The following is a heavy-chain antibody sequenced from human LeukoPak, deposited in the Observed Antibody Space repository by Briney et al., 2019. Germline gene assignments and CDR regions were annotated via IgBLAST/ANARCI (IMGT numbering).Heavy chain of an antibody. CDR2: ISGSGGST. Sequence: GRSLRLSCAASGFTFSSYAMSWVRQAPGKGLEWVSAISGSGGSTYYADSVKGRFTISRDNSKNTLYLQMNSLRAEDTAVYYCAKDQDIVVVPAATFDYWGQGTLVTVSS. J-gene: IGHJ4*02. CDR1: GFTFSSYA. V-gene: IGHV3-23*01. CDR3: AKDQDIVVVPAATFDY. D-gene: IGHD2-2*01.